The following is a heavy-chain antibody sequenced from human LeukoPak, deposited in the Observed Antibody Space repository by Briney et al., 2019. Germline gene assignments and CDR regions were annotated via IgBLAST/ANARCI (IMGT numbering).Heavy chain of an antibody. CDR2: ISGSGGST. CDR1: GFTFSSYA. V-gene: IGHV3-23*01. J-gene: IGHJ4*02. D-gene: IGHD6-19*01. CDR3: AKVGRIAVAGQLDY. Sequence: PGGSLRLSCAASGFTFSSYAMSWVRQAPGKGLEWVSAISGSGGSTYYADPVKGRFTISRDNSKNTLYLQMNSLRAEDTAVYYCAKVGRIAVAGQLDYWGQGTLVTVSS.